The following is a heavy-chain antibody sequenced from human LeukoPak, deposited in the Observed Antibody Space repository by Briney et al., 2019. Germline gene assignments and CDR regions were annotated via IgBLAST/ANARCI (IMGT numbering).Heavy chain of an antibody. V-gene: IGHV1-69*13. Sequence: GASVKVSCKASGGTFSSYAISWVRQAPGQGPEWIGGIIPIFGTANYAQKFQGRVTITADESTSTAYMELSSLRSEDTAVYYCARDFPDCSSTSCSPSYYYGMDVWGKGTTVTVSS. CDR3: ARDFPDCSSTSCSPSYYYGMDV. J-gene: IGHJ6*04. CDR1: GGTFSSYA. D-gene: IGHD2-2*01. CDR2: IIPIFGTA.